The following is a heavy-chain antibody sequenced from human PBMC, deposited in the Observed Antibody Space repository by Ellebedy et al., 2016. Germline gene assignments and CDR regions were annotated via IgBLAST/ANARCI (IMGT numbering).Heavy chain of an antibody. Sequence: GESLKISCAASGFTFSSYWMSWVRQAPGKGLEWVANIKQDGSEKYYVDSVKGRFTISRDNAKNSLYLQMNSLRSEDTAVYYCARDRMTTVTTSAFDIWGQGTMVTVSS. D-gene: IGHD4-17*01. J-gene: IGHJ3*02. CDR3: ARDRMTTVTTSAFDI. CDR2: IKQDGSEK. V-gene: IGHV3-7*05. CDR1: GFTFSSYW.